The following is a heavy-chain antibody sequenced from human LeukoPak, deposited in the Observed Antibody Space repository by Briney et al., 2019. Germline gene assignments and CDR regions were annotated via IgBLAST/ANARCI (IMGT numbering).Heavy chain of an antibody. J-gene: IGHJ4*02. CDR3: ARSRGASSSWYDY. CDR1: GYTFTSYA. V-gene: IGHV1-3*01. CDR2: INAGNGVT. D-gene: IGHD6-13*01. Sequence: EASVKVSCKASGYTFTSYAMHWVRQAPGQRLQWMGWINAGNGVTKYSQKFQGRVTITRDTSASTAYMELSSLTSEDTAVYFCARSRGASSSWYDYWGRGTLVTVSS.